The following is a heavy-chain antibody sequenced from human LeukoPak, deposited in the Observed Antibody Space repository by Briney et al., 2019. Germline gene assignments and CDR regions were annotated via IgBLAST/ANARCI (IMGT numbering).Heavy chain of an antibody. V-gene: IGHV3-72*01. CDR3: SRDGSGSDDSAFDI. CDR2: IRKKEKGYST. D-gene: IGHD3-10*01. Sequence: GGSLRLSCVASGFTFSDYILDWVRQAPGKGLEWVGRIRKKEKGYSTEYVASVKGRFTISRDDLKKTLYLHMNSLQTEDTAVYYCSRDGSGSDDSAFDIWGPGTTVTVSS. J-gene: IGHJ3*02. CDR1: GFTFSDYI.